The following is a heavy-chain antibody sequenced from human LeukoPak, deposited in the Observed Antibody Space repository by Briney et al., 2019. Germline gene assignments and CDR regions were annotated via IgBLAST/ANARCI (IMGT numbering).Heavy chain of an antibody. D-gene: IGHD3-16*01. CDR2: IYYSGST. V-gene: IGHV4-31*03. Sequence: PSETLSLTCTVSGGSISSGGYYWSWIRPRPGKGLEWIGYIYYSGSTYYNPSLKSRVTISVDTSKNQFSLKLSPVTAADTAVYYCARGGYFDYWGQGTLVTVSS. CDR1: GGSISSGGYY. J-gene: IGHJ4*02. CDR3: ARGGYFDY.